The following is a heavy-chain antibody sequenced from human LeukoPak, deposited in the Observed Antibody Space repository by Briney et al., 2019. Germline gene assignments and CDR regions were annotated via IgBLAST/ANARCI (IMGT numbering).Heavy chain of an antibody. CDR2: IGIRGDT. Sequence: GGSLRLSCAASGFSFIDYDMHWVRQVIGKGLEWVSAIGIRGDTHYSGSVKGRFTISRENAESSLYLQMNSLRAEDTAVYYCARGGIQVSGIDEFDYWGQGTLVTVSS. CDR3: ARGGIQVSGIDEFDY. J-gene: IGHJ4*02. CDR1: GFSFIDYD. V-gene: IGHV3-13*01. D-gene: IGHD6-19*01.